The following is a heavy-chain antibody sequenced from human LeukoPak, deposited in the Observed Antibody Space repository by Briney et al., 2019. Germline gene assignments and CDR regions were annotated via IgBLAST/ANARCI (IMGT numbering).Heavy chain of an antibody. CDR2: IGIRGDT. Sequence: GGSLRLSCAASGFSFIDYDMHWVRQVIGKGLEWVSAIGIRGDTHYSGSVKGRFTISRENAESSLYLQMNSLRAEDTAVYYCARGGIQVSGIDEFDYWGQGTLVTVSS. CDR3: ARGGIQVSGIDEFDY. J-gene: IGHJ4*02. CDR1: GFSFIDYD. V-gene: IGHV3-13*01. D-gene: IGHD6-19*01.